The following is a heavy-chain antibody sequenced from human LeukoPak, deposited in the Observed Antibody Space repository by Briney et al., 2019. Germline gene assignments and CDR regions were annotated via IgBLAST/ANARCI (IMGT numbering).Heavy chain of an antibody. CDR2: IYCSGST. J-gene: IGHJ4*02. CDR1: SGSINSSSYF. D-gene: IGHD2-21*02. V-gene: IGHV4-39*01. Sequence: PSETLSLTCSVSSGSINSSSYFWRWIRQPPGKGLEWIGSIYCSGSTYYNPSLKSRVTISVDTSKNQFSLKLSSVTAADTAVYHCAGLVVGTAIIVYWGQGTLVTVSS. CDR3: AGLVVGTAIIVY.